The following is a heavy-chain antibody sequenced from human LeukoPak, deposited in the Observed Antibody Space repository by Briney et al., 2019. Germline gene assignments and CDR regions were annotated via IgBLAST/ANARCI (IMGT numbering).Heavy chain of an antibody. V-gene: IGHV4-39*07. Sequence: SETLSLTCTVSGGSISSRTYYWGWIRQPPGKGLEWIGTIYYSGTTYYNPSLKSRVTISLDTSKNQFSLKLSSVTAADTAVYYCATLTTPGWFNPWGQGTLVTVSS. J-gene: IGHJ5*02. CDR2: IYYSGTT. CDR1: GGSISSRTYY. CDR3: ATLTTPGWFNP. D-gene: IGHD1-1*01.